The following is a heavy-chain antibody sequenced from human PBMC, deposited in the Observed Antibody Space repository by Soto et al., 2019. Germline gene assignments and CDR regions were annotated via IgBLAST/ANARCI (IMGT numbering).Heavy chain of an antibody. J-gene: IGHJ4*02. D-gene: IGHD1-26*01. CDR2: IVYSGNT. CDR1: GGSISSSSYY. CDR3: ARLLVGWNGPEY. V-gene: IGHV4-39*01. Sequence: QLQMQDSGPGLVKPSETVSLTCTVSGGSISSSSYYWGWIRQPPGKGLEWIGSIVYSGNTYYTPSLRSRGTIYGDTSKNRFSLKLRSVTAAYTAVYYCARLLVGWNGPEYWGQGTLVNVSA.